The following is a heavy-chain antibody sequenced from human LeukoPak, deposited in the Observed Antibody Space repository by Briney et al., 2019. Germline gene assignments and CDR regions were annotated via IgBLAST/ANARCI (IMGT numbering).Heavy chain of an antibody. CDR3: ARESASDI. V-gene: IGHV3-30*04. Sequence: GGSLRLSCAASGFTFSSYAMHWVRQAPGKGLEWVAVISYDGSNKYYADSVKGRFTISRDNSKNTLYLQMNSLRAEDTAVYYCARESASDIWGQGTMVTVSS. J-gene: IGHJ3*02. CDR1: GFTFSSYA. CDR2: ISYDGSNK.